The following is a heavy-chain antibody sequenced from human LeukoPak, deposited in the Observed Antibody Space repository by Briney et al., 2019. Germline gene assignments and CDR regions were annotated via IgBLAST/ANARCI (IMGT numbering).Heavy chain of an antibody. CDR3: AREFRTDYGDLDYFDY. CDR2: IYYSGST. V-gene: IGHV4-31*03. D-gene: IGHD4-17*01. CDR1: GGSISSGGYY. J-gene: IGHJ4*02. Sequence: SETLSLTCTVSGGSISSGGYYWSWIRQHPGKGLEWIGHIYYSGSTYYNPSLKRRVTISVDTSKNQFSLKLSSVTAADTAVYYCAREFRTDYGDLDYFDYWGQGTLVTVSS.